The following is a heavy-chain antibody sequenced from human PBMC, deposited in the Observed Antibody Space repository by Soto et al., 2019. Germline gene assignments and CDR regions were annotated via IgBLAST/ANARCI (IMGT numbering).Heavy chain of an antibody. CDR1: GGSISSYY. CDR2: IFYSGRT. D-gene: IGHD3-10*02. Sequence: QVQLQESGPGLVKPSETLCLTCTVSGGSISSYYWSWIRQPPGKGLEWIGFIFYSGRTSYNPSLKSRVTISIDTSEYQFSLKLNSVTAADTAVYYCASMIGDPVLSFDSWGQGTLVAVSS. CDR3: ASMIGDPVLSFDS. J-gene: IGHJ5*01. V-gene: IGHV4-59*01.